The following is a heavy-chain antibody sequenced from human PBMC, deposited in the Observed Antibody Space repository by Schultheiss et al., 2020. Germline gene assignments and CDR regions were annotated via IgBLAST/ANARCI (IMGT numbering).Heavy chain of an antibody. V-gene: IGHV4-61*08. CDR2: INHSGST. D-gene: IGHD2/OR15-2a*01. CDR3: AGSTTPHNQYGMHV. J-gene: IGHJ6*02. CDR1: GGSISSGGYY. Sequence: SQTLSLICTVSGGSISSGGYYWSWIRQPPGKGLEWIGEINHSGSTNYNPSLKSRVTILVDSSKNQFSLKLKSVTTADTAVYYCAGSTTPHNQYGMHVWGQGTTVTV.